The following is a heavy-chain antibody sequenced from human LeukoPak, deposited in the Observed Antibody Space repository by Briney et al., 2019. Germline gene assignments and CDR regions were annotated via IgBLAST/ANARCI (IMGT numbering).Heavy chain of an antibody. CDR1: GFTFSSYA. CDR3: ARGGMDV. Sequence: GGSLRLSCAASGFTFSSYAMGWVRQAPGKGLEWVSAINTSGGGTYYTDSVKGRFTISRDNSKNTLYMQMNSLRAEDTAVYYCARGGMDVWGQGTTVTVSS. CDR2: INTSGGGT. V-gene: IGHV3-23*01. J-gene: IGHJ6*02.